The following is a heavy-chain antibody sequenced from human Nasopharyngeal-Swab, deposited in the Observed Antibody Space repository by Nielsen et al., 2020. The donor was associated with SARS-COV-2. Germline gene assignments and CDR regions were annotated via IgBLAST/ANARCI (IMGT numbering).Heavy chain of an antibody. CDR1: GFTFSSYA. CDR2: IGGSGGST. V-gene: IGHV3-23*01. CDR3: ATETGRYFDLYFQH. D-gene: IGHD3-9*01. Sequence: GESLKISCAASGFTFSSYAMSWVRQAPGKGLEWVSAIGGSGGSTYYADSVKGRFTISRDNSKNTLYLQMNSLRAEDTAVYYCATETGRYFDLYFQHWGQGTLVTVSS. J-gene: IGHJ1*01.